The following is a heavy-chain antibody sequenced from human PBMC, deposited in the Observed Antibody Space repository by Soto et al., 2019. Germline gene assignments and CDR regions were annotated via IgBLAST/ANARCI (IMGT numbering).Heavy chain of an antibody. CDR1: GFTFSSYA. J-gene: IGHJ3*02. D-gene: IGHD6-13*01. V-gene: IGHV3-23*01. CDR3: AKDEGYSSSLGAFDI. Sequence: GGSLRLSCAASGFTFSSYAMSWVRQAPGKGLEWVSAISGSGGSTYYADSMKGRFTISRDNSKNTLYLQMNSLRAEDTAVYYCAKDEGYSSSLGAFDIWGQGTMVTVSS. CDR2: ISGSGGST.